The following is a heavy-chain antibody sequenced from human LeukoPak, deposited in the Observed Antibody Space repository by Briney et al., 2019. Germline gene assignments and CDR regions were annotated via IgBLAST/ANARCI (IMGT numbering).Heavy chain of an antibody. CDR3: ARSLGGDPKGDY. CDR2: ISAYNGNT. V-gene: IGHV1-18*01. Sequence: ASVKVSCKASGYTFTTYSISWVRQAPGPGLEWMGWISAYNGNTNYAQMLQGRVTLTTDTSTSTAYMELRSLRSDDTAVYYCARSLGGDPKGDYWGQGTLVTVSS. D-gene: IGHD4-17*01. CDR1: GYTFTTYS. J-gene: IGHJ4*02.